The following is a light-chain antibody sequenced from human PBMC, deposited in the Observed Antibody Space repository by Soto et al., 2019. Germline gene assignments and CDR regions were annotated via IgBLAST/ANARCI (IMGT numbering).Light chain of an antibody. CDR3: NSYTSSSARV. CDR2: EVS. J-gene: IGLJ3*02. CDR1: SSDVGAYNY. V-gene: IGLV2-14*01. Sequence: QSALTQPASVSGSPGQSITISCTGTSSDVGAYNYVSWYQQHPGKAPKLMIYEVSNRPSGVSNSFSGSKSGNTASLTISGLQAEDEADYYCNSYTSSSARVFGGGTKLTVL.